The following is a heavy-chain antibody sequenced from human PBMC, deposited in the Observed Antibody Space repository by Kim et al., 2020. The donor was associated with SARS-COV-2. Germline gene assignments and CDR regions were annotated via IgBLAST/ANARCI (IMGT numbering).Heavy chain of an antibody. Sequence: SDTLSLTCAVYGGSFSGYYWSWIRQPPGKGLEWIGEINHSGSTNYNPSLKSRVTISVDTSKNQFSLKLSSVTAADTAVYYCARGKMGYSSKNCFDYWGQGTLVTVSS. CDR2: INHSGST. CDR1: GGSFSGYY. D-gene: IGHD6-13*01. J-gene: IGHJ4*02. V-gene: IGHV4-34*01. CDR3: ARGKMGYSSKNCFDY.